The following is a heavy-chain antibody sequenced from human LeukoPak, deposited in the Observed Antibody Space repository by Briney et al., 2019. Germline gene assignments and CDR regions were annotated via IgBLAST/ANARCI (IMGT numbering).Heavy chain of an antibody. V-gene: IGHV4-31*03. CDR1: GGSISSVDYY. J-gene: IGHJ5*02. D-gene: IGHD3-10*01. Sequence: SQTLSLTCTVSGGSISSVDYYWSWIRQYPGKGLEWIGYINYSGSTNYNPSLKSRVTISVDTSKNQFSLKLSSVTAADTAVYYCARSRVTMVRGGMMTFDPWGQGTLVTVSS. CDR3: ARSRVTMVRGGMMTFDP. CDR2: INYSGST.